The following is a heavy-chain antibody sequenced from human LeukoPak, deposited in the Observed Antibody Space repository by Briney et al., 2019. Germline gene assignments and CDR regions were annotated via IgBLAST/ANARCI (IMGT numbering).Heavy chain of an antibody. CDR3: ARELHVERDDY. V-gene: IGHV1-18*01. J-gene: IGHJ4*02. D-gene: IGHD1-1*01. CDR2: ISANDGKT. Sequence: ASVKVSCKASGFVFTSYGFTWVRQAPGQGLEWMGWISANDGKTHYSEKHQGRVIMSTDTVTSTAYMELRSLRSDDTAVYYCARELHVERDDYWGQGTLVTVSS. CDR1: GFVFTSYG.